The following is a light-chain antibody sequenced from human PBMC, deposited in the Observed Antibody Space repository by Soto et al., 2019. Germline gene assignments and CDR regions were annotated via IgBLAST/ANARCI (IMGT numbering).Light chain of an antibody. CDR3: MQALQTPIP. CDR1: QSLLHSDGYNY. J-gene: IGKJ5*01. V-gene: IGKV2-28*01. Sequence: DIVMTQSPLSLPVTPGEPASISCRSSQSLLHSDGYNYLGWYLQRPGQSPQLLISLGSNRASGVPEGFSGSGSGTDFTLKISRGGAEDVGFYYCMQALQTPIPFGKGTRLEIK. CDR2: LGS.